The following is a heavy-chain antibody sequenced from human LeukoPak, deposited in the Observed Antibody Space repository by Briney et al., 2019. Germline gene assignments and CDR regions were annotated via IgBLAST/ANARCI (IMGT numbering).Heavy chain of an antibody. V-gene: IGHV3-23*01. J-gene: IGHJ3*01. CDR1: GFTFSNYA. D-gene: IGHD4-17*01. CDR2: ISGSGGST. CDR3: GRGGGLRSSAFDV. Sequence: GGSLRLSCAASGFTFSNYAMSWVRQAPGKGLEWVSTISGSGGSTDYADSVKGGFTISRDNSKNTLYLQMNSLRAEDTAVYYWGRGGGLRSSAFDVWGQGTMVTVSS.